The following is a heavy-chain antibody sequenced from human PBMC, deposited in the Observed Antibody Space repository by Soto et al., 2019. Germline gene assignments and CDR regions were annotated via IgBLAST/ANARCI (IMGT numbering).Heavy chain of an antibody. J-gene: IGHJ6*02. V-gene: IGHV3-48*03. D-gene: IGHD3-3*01. Sequence: GGSLRLSCAASGFTFSSYEMNWVRQAPGKGLEWVSYISSSGSTIYYADSVKGRFTISRDNAKNSLYLQMNSLRAEDTAVYYCARDYRDDFWSGYPQATFTDYYYGMDVWGQGTTVTVSS. CDR2: ISSSGSTI. CDR1: GFTFSSYE. CDR3: ARDYRDDFWSGYPQATFTDYYYGMDV.